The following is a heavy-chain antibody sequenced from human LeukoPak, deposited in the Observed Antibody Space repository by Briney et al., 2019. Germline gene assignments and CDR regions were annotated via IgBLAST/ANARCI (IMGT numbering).Heavy chain of an antibody. CDR2: IRYDGSNK. V-gene: IGHV3-30*02. D-gene: IGHD2-15*01. CDR1: GFTFSSYG. CDR3: AKDLLGYCSGGSCYSEDY. Sequence: GGSLRLSCAASGFTFSSYGMHWVRQAPGKGLEWVAFIRYDGSNKYYADSVKGRFTISRDNSKNTLYLQMNSLRAEDTAVYYCAKDLLGYCSGGSCYSEDYWGQGALVTVSS. J-gene: IGHJ4*02.